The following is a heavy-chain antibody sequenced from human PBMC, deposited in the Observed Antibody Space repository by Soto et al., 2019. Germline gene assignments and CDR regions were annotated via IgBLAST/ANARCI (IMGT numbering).Heavy chain of an antibody. CDR1: GGSISRGGYL. J-gene: IGHJ5*02. Sequence: PSETLSLTCNVSGGSISRGGYLWSWIRQHPGKGLEWIGFISYNGRTSYKPSLKSRVTISADTSKNQISLELNSVTAADTAVYYCAKRSQDYAAWFDPWGQGTLVT. D-gene: IGHD3-16*01. V-gene: IGHV4-31*03. CDR3: AKRSQDYAAWFDP. CDR2: ISYNGRT.